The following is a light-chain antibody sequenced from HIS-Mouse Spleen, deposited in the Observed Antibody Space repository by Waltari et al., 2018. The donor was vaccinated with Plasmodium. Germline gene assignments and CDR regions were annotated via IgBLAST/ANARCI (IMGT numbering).Light chain of an antibody. J-gene: IGLJ2*01. CDR3: QAWDSSTVV. Sequence: SYELTQPPPVSVSPGQPASITCSGAKLGDKSDRWYQQKPGQSPVLVIYQDSKRPSGIPERFSGSNSGNTATLTISGTQAMDEADYYCQAWDSSTVVFGGGTKLTVL. V-gene: IGLV3-1*01. CDR2: QDS. CDR1: KLGDKS.